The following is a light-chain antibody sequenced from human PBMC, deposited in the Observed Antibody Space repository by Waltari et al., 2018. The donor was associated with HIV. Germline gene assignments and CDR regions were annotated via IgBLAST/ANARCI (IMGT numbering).Light chain of an antibody. V-gene: IGLV8-61*01. CDR1: PCPVSSPSF. CDR3: LVHMGHGAWV. CDR2: STN. J-gene: IGLJ3*02. Sequence: QTVVTQEPSFSVSPGGTVTLTCGLNPCPVSSPSFPTWYQQTPGQAPRTLIYSTNIRSSGVPDRFSGSILGNKAALTITGAQADDESDYYCLVHMGHGAWVFGGGTKLTVL.